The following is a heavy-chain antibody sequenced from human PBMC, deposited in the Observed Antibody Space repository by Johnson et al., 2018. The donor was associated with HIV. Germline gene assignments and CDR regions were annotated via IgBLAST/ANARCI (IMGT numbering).Heavy chain of an antibody. CDR1: GFTFDDYG. CDR3: ARGDVGAFDI. CDR2: INWNGGTT. D-gene: IGHD1-26*01. J-gene: IGHJ3*02. Sequence: QLVESGGGVVRPGESLRLSCAASGFTFDDYGMSWVRQVPGKGLEWVSGINWNGGTTGYADSVKGRFTISRENAKNSLYLQMNSLRAEDTAVFHCARGDVGAFDIWGQGTMVTVSS. V-gene: IGHV3-20*01.